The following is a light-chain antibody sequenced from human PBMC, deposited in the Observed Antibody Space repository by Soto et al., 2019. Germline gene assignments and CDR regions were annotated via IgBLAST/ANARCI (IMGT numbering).Light chain of an antibody. CDR3: QQLNSYPPIS. V-gene: IGKV3-20*01. CDR2: GAS. CDR1: QSVSSSY. J-gene: IGKJ5*01. Sequence: EIVLTQSPGTLSLSPGERATLSCRASQSVSSSYLAWYQQKPGQAPRLLIYGASSRATGIPSRFSGSGSGTEFTLTISSLQPEDFATYYCQQLNSYPPISFGQGRRLEIK.